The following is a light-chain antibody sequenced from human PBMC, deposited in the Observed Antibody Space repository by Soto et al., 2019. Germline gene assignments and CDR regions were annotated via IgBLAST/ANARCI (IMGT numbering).Light chain of an antibody. CDR1: QGISSY. J-gene: IGKJ5*01. CDR2: AAS. V-gene: IGKV1-8*01. CDR3: QQYNSYGT. Sequence: AIRMTQSPSSFSASTGDRVTITCRASQGISSYLAWYQQKPGKAPKLLIYAASTLQSGVPSRFSGSGSGTDFTLTISSLQPDDFATYYCQQYNSYGTFGQGTRLEIK.